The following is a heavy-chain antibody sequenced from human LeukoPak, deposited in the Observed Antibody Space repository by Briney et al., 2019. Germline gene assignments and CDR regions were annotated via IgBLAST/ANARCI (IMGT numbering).Heavy chain of an antibody. CDR1: GFTLSTTA. D-gene: IGHD1-26*01. J-gene: IGHJ4*02. CDR2: ISGSGGST. CDR3: AKELQVGATGY. V-gene: IGHV3-23*01. Sequence: RGSLRLSCVASGFTLSTTAMGWVRQAPGKGLEWVSAISGSGGSTYYADSVKGRFTISRDNSKNTLYLQMNSLRAEDTAVYYCAKELQVGATGYWGQGTLVTVSS.